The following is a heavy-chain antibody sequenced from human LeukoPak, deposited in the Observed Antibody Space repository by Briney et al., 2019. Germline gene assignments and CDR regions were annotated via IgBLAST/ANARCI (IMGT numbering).Heavy chain of an antibody. V-gene: IGHV4-39*07. CDR2: IYYSGST. Sequence: SETLSLTCTVSGGSISSSSYYWGWIRQPPGKGLEWIGSIYYSGSTYYNPSLKSRVTISVDTSKNQFSLKLSSVTAADTAVYYCARGYNFGVVIFDAFDIWGQGTMVTVSS. J-gene: IGHJ3*02. CDR1: GGSISSSSYY. CDR3: ARGYNFGVVIFDAFDI. D-gene: IGHD3-3*01.